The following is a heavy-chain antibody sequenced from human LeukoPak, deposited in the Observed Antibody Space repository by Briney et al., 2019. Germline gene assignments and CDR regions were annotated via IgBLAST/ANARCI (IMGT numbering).Heavy chain of an antibody. CDR2: ISSSSSYI. Sequence: GGSLRLSCAASGFTFSSYSMNWVRQAPGKGLEWVSSISSSSSYIYYADSVKGRFTISRDNAKNSLYLQMNSLRAEDTAVYYCARKTSHCSSTSCSEDYWGQGTLVTVSS. D-gene: IGHD2-2*01. V-gene: IGHV3-21*01. J-gene: IGHJ4*02. CDR3: ARKTSHCSSTSCSEDY. CDR1: GFTFSSYS.